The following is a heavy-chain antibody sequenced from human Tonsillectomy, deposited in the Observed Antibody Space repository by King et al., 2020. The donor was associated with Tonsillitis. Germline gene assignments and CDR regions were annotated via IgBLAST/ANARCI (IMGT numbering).Heavy chain of an antibody. D-gene: IGHD6-6*01. J-gene: IGHJ4*02. Sequence: VQLVESGGGLVQPGGSLRLSCAASGFTFNNYGMNWVRQAPGKGLEWVSYISSTGSSIDYADSVKGRFTISRDNSKNSLHLQMNSLRAEDTAIYYCARDATRYXXSSPFDYWGQGTLVTVSS. V-gene: IGHV3-48*03. CDR1: GFTFNNYG. CDR3: ARDATRYXXSSPFDY. CDR2: ISSTGSSI.